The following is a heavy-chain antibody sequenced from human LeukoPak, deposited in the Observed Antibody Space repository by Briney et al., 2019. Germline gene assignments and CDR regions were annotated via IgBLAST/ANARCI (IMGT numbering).Heavy chain of an antibody. CDR3: ARDYGTYIVVVVAATPIQNWFDP. J-gene: IGHJ5*02. D-gene: IGHD2-15*01. CDR1: GYTFTGYY. Sequence: GASVKVSCKASGYTFTGYYMHWVRQAPGQGLEWMGWINPNSGGTNYAQKFQGRVTMTRDTSISTAYMELSRLRSDDTAVYYCARDYGTYIVVVVAATPIQNWFDPWGQGTLVTVSS. CDR2: INPNSGGT. V-gene: IGHV1-2*02.